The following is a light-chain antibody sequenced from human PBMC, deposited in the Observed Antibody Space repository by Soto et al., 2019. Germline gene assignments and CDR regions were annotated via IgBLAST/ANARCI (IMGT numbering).Light chain of an antibody. V-gene: IGKV3-15*01. CDR1: QSASNN. CDR2: VAS. CDR3: QQYNKWPLT. Sequence: EIVMTQSPATLSVSPGERATLSCRASQSASNNLAWYQQKPGQAPRLLIYVASTRATGIPARFSGSGSGTVFTLTISSLQSEYFAVYYCQQYNKWPLTFGQGTKVEI. J-gene: IGKJ1*01.